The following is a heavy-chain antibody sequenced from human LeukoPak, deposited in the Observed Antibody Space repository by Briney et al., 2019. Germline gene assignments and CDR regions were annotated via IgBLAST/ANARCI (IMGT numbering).Heavy chain of an antibody. J-gene: IGHJ4*02. CDR1: GFIFSNYG. CDR3: AKDGREGELSPTTSPFDF. V-gene: IGHV3-30*18. CDR2: ISYDGSNK. D-gene: IGHD3-16*02. Sequence: GGSLRLSCAASGFIFSNYGIHWVRQAPGKGLEWVTIISYDGSNKYYADSVKGRFTISRDNSKNTLYLQMNSLIPEDTAVYYCAKDGREGELSPTTSPFDFWGQGTLVTVSS.